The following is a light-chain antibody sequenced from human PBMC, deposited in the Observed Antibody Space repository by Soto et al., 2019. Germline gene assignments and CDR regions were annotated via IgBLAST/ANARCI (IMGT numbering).Light chain of an antibody. CDR2: GTS. CDR1: QGISGL. CDR3: QQADSFPLT. Sequence: DIQMTQSPPSVSASVGDRVTITCRASQGISGLIARYQQKPEKAPKLLIHGTSNLQSGVPSRFSGSGSGTHFTLTITSLQPEDFATYFCQQADSFPLTFGGGTKLEIK. J-gene: IGKJ4*01. V-gene: IGKV1-12*01.